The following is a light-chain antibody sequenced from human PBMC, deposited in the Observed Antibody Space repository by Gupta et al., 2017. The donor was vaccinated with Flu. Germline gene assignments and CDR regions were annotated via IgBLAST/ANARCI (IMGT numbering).Light chain of an antibody. CDR3: QQRRNWPPT. J-gene: IGKJ5*01. V-gene: IGKV3-11*01. CDR1: QSVSSY. CDR2: DAS. Sequence: EIVLTQSPATLSLSPGERATLSCRASQSVSSYLDWYQQKPGQAPRLLIYDASNRATGIPARFSGSGSGTDFTLTISSLEAEDFAVYYCQQRRNWPPTFGQGTRLEIK.